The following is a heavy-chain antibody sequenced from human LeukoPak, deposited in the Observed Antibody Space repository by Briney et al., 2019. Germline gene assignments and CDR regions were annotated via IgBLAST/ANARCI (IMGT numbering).Heavy chain of an antibody. Sequence: GASVKISCKASGYTFTAYYMHWVRHAPGHGLEWMGRINPNSGVTNYEQKFQGKVTMTKDTSISTAYIELSRLRSGITAVYYCTRGTYYYDSSGYFDYWRQRTLVTVSS. CDR1: GYTFTAYY. CDR2: INPNSGVT. CDR3: TRGTYYYDSSGYFDY. V-gene: IGHV1-2*06. D-gene: IGHD3-22*01. J-gene: IGHJ4*02.